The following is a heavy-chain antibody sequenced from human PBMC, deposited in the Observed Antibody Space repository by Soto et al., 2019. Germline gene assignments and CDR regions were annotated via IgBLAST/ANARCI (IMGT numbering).Heavy chain of an antibody. D-gene: IGHD1-1*01. J-gene: IGHJ3*02. V-gene: IGHV3-23*01. CDR3: AEATATSGGAFEI. CDR1: GFIWSSYV. CDR2: ILVGGSA. Sequence: PGGPLRLSCPVSGFIWSSYVMRWVRQAPGKGREWVSTILVGGSAHYEDSVKGRVTISGYTSKNTAYLQIDSRTAGDTAFYYCAEATATSGGAFEIYGQGTMVTASS.